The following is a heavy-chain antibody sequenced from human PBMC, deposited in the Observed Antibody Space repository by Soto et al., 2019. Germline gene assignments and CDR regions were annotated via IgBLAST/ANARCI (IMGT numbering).Heavy chain of an antibody. CDR1: GFTVSNKY. CDR2: IFSGGET. CDR3: ARGGSGYYYGLDV. V-gene: IGHV3-53*02. Sequence: EVQLVETGGGLIQPGGSLRLSCAASGFTVSNKYMSWVRQAPGKGLEWISVIFSGGETYYADSVKGRFTISRDNSKNTLYLQMSSLRADDTAMYYCARGGSGYYYGLDVWGQETTVTVSS. D-gene: IGHD3-10*01. J-gene: IGHJ6*02.